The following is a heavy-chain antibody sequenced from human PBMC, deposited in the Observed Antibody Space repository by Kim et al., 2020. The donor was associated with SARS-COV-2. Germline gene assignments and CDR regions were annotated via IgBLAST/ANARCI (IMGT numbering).Heavy chain of an antibody. CDR2: YI. V-gene: IGHV3-21*01. CDR3: ARTAMANFDY. D-gene: IGHD5-18*01. J-gene: IGHJ4*02. Sequence: YIDYADSVKGRFTISRDNAKNSLYLQMNSLRAEDTAVYYCARTAMANFDYWGQGTLVTVSS.